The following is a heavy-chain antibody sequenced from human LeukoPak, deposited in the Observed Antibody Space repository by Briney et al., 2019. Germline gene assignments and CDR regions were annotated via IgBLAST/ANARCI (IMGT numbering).Heavy chain of an antibody. CDR2: ISGSGNST. V-gene: IGHV3-23*01. CDR1: GFTFSGYA. D-gene: IGHD6-13*01. Sequence: PGGSLRLSCAASGFTFSGYAMSWVRQAPGKGLEWVSAISGSGNSTYYADSVKGRFTISRDNSKNTLYLQMNSLRAEDTAVYYCAKDEAGGTPGYYWGQGTLVTVSS. J-gene: IGHJ4*02. CDR3: AKDEAGGTPGYY.